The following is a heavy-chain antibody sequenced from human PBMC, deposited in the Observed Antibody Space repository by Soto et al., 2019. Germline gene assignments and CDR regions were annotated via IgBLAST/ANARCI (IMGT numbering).Heavy chain of an antibody. D-gene: IGHD4-17*01. CDR3: ARAEYDYDDYVIKVFAFDI. J-gene: IGHJ3*02. Sequence: ASVKVSCKASGGTFSSYAISWVRQAPGQGLEWMGGIIPIFGTANYAQKFQGRVTITADESTSTAYMELSSLRSEDTAVYYCARAEYDYDDYVIKVFAFDIWGQGTMVTGSS. V-gene: IGHV1-69*13. CDR2: IIPIFGTA. CDR1: GGTFSSYA.